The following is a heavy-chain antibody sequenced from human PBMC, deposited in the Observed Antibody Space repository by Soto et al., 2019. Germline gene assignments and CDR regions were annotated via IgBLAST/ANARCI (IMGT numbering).Heavy chain of an antibody. Sequence: ASVKVSCKASGYTFTSYGISWVRQAPGQGLEWMGWISAYNGNTNYAQKLQGRVTMTTDTSTSTAYMELRSLRSDDTAVYYCARAEIVVVVAATNDVFDIWGQGTMVTVSS. CDR1: GYTFTSYG. D-gene: IGHD2-15*01. CDR3: ARAEIVVVVAATNDVFDI. V-gene: IGHV1-18*01. CDR2: ISAYNGNT. J-gene: IGHJ3*02.